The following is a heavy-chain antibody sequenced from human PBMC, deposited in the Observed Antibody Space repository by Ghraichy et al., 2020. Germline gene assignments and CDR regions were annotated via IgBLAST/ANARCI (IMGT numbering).Heavy chain of an antibody. V-gene: IGHV3-21*01. CDR1: GFTFSSYS. J-gene: IGHJ5*02. CDR3: ARALGPGNWFDP. Sequence: GGSLRLSCAASGFTFSSYSMNWVRQAPGKGLEWVSSISSSSSYIYYADSVKGRFTISRDNAKNSLYLQMNSLRAEDTAVYYCARALGPGNWFDPSGQGTLVTVSS. CDR2: ISSSSSYI.